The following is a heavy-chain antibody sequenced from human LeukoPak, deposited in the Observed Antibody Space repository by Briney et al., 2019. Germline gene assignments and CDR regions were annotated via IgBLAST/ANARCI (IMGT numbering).Heavy chain of an antibody. J-gene: IGHJ4*02. CDR1: GFTFSSYS. D-gene: IGHD5-18*01. V-gene: IGHV3-21*01. Sequence: GGSLRLSCAASGFTFSSYSMDWVRQAPGKGLEWVSSISSSSSYIDYADSVKGRFTIPRDNAKNSLYLQMNSLRAEDTAVYYCARDGGYSYGSFDYWGQGTLVTVSS. CDR2: ISSSSSYI. CDR3: ARDGGYSYGSFDY.